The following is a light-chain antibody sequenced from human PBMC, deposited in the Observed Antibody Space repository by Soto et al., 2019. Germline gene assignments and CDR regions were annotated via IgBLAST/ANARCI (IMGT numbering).Light chain of an antibody. CDR1: QSVSSN. Sequence: EIVMTQSPATLSVSPGERATLSCRASQSVSSNLAWYQQKPGQAPRLLIYGASTRATGIPVRFSGSGSGREFTLTISSLQSEDFAVYYCQQYSNWPVTFGQGTKVEIK. CDR3: QQYSNWPVT. V-gene: IGKV3-15*01. J-gene: IGKJ1*01. CDR2: GAS.